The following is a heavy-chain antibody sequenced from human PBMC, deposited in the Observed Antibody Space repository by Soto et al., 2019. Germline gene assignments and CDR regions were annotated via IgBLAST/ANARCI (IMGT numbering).Heavy chain of an antibody. V-gene: IGHV3-23*01. J-gene: IGHJ4*02. D-gene: IGHD1-7*01. Sequence: GGSLRLSCAASGFTFSSSAMSWVRQAPGKGLEWVSAISGSGGSTYYATEYAAAVKGRFTISRDDAKNTAYLQMNSLKTEDTAVYYCFGRNSQTQVVDYWCQGTLVTVSS. CDR1: GFTFSSSA. CDR3: FGRNSQTQVVDY. CDR2: ISGSGGST.